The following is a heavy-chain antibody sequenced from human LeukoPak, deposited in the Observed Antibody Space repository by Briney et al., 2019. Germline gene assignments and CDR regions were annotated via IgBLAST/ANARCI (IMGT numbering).Heavy chain of an antibody. J-gene: IGHJ4*02. CDR3: AKDPMTTVTIYYFDY. CDR1: GFTFSSYA. V-gene: IGHV3-23*01. CDR2: ISGSGGST. Sequence: GGSLRLSCAASGFTFSSYAMSWVRQAPGKGLEWVSAISGSGGSTYYADSVKGRFTISRDNSKNTLYPQMNSLRAEDTAIYYCAKDPMTTVTIYYFDYWGQGTLVTVSS. D-gene: IGHD4-17*01.